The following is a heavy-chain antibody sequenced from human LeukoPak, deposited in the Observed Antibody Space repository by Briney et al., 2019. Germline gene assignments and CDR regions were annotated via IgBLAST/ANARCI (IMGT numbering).Heavy chain of an antibody. J-gene: IGHJ4*02. CDR3: TRDFGRSSYYFDF. CDR1: GFTFNGYW. CDR2: VKQDGSEK. V-gene: IGHV3-7*01. Sequence: GGSLRLSCAASGFTFNGYWMSWVRQAPGKGLEWVANVKQDGSEKYYVDSVRGRLTISRDNAENSLFPQMNRLRVEDTAVYYCTRDFGRSSYYFDFWGQGTLVTVSS. D-gene: IGHD3-3*01.